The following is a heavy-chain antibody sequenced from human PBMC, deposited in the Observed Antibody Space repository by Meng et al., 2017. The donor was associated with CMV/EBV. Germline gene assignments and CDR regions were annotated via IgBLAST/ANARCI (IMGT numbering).Heavy chain of an antibody. CDR1: GFTFDAYA. J-gene: IGHJ4*02. V-gene: IGHV3-30-3*01. D-gene: IGHD2-15*01. CDR3: ARGVRTIQAAEYDY. CDR2: ISYDGSNK. Sequence: GGSLRLSCAASGFTFDAYAMHWVRQAPGKGLEWVAVISYDGSNKYYADSVKGRFTISRDNSKNTLYLQMNSLRAEDTAVYYCARGVRTIQAAEYDYWGQGTLVTVSS.